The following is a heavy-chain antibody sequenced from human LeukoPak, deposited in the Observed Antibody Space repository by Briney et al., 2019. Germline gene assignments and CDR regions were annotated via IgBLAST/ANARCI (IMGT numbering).Heavy chain of an antibody. D-gene: IGHD3-10*01. V-gene: IGHV4-39*07. CDR3: ARTLVLLWFGEHRNWFDP. J-gene: IGHJ5*02. Sequence: SETLSLTCTVSGGSISSRGYYWSWIRQPPGKGLEWIGSIYYSGSTYYNPSLKSRVTISVDTSKNQFSLKLTSVTAADTAVYYCARTLVLLWFGEHRNWFDPWGQGTLVTVSS. CDR2: IYYSGST. CDR1: GGSISSRGYY.